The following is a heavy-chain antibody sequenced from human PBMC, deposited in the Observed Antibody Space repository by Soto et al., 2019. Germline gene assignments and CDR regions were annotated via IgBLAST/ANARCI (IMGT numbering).Heavy chain of an antibody. CDR3: ALTGYYDVDY. Sequence: QVQLQESGPGLVKPSQTLSLTCTVSGGSISSGDYYWSWIRQLPGKGLEWIGCIYYSGSTYYNSSLKSRVTISVDTSKNQFYLRLSSVTAADTAVYYCALTGYYDVDYWGQGTLVTVSS. CDR2: IYYSGST. CDR1: GGSISSGDYY. J-gene: IGHJ4*02. D-gene: IGHD3-9*01. V-gene: IGHV4-30-4*01.